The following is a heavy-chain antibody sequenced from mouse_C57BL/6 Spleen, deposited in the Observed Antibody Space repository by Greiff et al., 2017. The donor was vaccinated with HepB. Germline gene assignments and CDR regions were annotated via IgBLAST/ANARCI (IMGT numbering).Heavy chain of an antibody. Sequence: VQLKESGPELVKPGASVKMSCKASGYTFTDYNMHWVKQSHGKSLEWIGYINPNNGGTSYNQKFKGKATLTANKSSSTAYMELRSLTSEDSAVYYCARFGDYDDWFAYRGQGPLVTVSA. V-gene: IGHV1-22*01. D-gene: IGHD2-4*01. CDR2: INPNNGGT. J-gene: IGHJ3*01. CDR3: ARFGDYDDWFAY. CDR1: GYTFTDYN.